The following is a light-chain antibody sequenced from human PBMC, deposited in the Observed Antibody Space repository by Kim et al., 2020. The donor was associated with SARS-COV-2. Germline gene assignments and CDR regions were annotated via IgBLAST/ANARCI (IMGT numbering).Light chain of an antibody. V-gene: IGKV3-20*01. CDR2: DAS. J-gene: IGKJ5*01. CDR3: QQYTGSPIT. CDR1: QSVRSGY. Sequence: SPWERATLSCRASQSVRSGYLAWYQQKPGQAPRLLIYDASSRATGIPDRFSGSGSGTDFTLTISRLEPEDFAVYYCQQYTGSPITFGQGTRLEIK.